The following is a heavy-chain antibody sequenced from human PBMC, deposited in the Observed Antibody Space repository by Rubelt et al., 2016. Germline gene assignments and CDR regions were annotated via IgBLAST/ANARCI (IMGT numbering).Heavy chain of an antibody. CDR2: ISYDGSNK. CDR3: ARDTLRFWSGYSFVDY. CDR1: GFTFSSYA. Sequence: QVQLVESGGGVVQPGRSLRLSCAASGFTFSSYAMHWVRQAPGKGLEWVAVISYDGSNKYYADSVKGRFTITRDNSKNTLYLQMNSLRAEDTAVYYCARDTLRFWSGYSFVDYWGQGTLVTVSS. J-gene: IGHJ4*02. V-gene: IGHV3-30*04. D-gene: IGHD3-3*01.